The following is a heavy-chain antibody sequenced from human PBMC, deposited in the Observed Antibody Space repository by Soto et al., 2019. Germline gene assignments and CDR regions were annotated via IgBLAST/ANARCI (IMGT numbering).Heavy chain of an antibody. Sequence: GGSLRLSCAASGFTFSSYGMHWVRQAPGKGLEWVAVISYDGSNKYYADSVKGRFTISRDNSKNTLYLQMNSLRAEDTAVYYCANDRAIIARVRYYFVYWCPGTLLTV. CDR1: GFTFSSYG. CDR2: ISYDGSNK. CDR3: ANDRAIIARVRYYFVY. D-gene: IGHD6-6*01. J-gene: IGHJ4*02. V-gene: IGHV3-30*18.